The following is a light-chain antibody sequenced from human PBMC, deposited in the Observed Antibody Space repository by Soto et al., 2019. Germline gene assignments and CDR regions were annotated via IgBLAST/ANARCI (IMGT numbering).Light chain of an antibody. CDR3: GSWDSSLSAYV. J-gene: IGLJ1*01. CDR1: SSNIGGNS. CDR2: DDD. Sequence: QSVMTQPPSVSAAPGQKVTISCSGSSSNIGGNSVSWYQQLPGTAPKLLIYDDDKRPSGIPDRFSGSKSGTSATLGITGXXTXXXXXXXCGSWDSSLSAYVFGTGTKVTVL. V-gene: IGLV1-51*01.